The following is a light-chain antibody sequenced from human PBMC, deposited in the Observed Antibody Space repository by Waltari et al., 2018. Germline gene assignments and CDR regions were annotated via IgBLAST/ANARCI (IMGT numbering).Light chain of an antibody. J-gene: IGLJ2*01. CDR2: THN. Sequence: QSVLTQPPSAAGTPGQRVTISCSGSSSSIGSNYVYWYQQLPGTAPKPRIYTHNPRPSGVPDRFSGSKSCTSASLVISGLRSEDEADYYCAAWDDSLSGMVFGGGTKLTVL. CDR3: AAWDDSLSGMV. CDR1: SSSIGSNY. V-gene: IGLV1-47*02.